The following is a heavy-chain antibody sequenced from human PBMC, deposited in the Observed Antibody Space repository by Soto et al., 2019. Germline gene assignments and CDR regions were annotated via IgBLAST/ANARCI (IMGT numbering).Heavy chain of an antibody. V-gene: IGHV1-8*01. J-gene: IGHJ4*01. CDR1: GYTFTSYD. Sequence: GASVKVSCKASGYTFTSYDINWVRQATGQGLEWMGWMNPNTGYAQKFQGRVTMTRNTSISTAYMELSSLRSEDTAVYYCARERTVAGNDYWG. CDR2: MNPNT. CDR3: ARERTVAGNDY. D-gene: IGHD6-19*01.